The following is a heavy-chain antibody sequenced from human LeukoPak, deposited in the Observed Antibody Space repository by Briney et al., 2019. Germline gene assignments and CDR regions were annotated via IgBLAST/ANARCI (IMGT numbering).Heavy chain of an antibody. CDR1: GGSFSGYY. Sequence: PSETLSLTCAVYGGSFSGYYWSWIRQPPGKGLEWIGEINHSGSTNYNPSLKSRVTISVDTSKNQFSLKLSSVTAADTAVYYCARLRLPLSVTTPRINWYFDLWSRGTLVTVSS. V-gene: IGHV4-34*01. D-gene: IGHD4-17*01. CDR3: ARLRLPLSVTTPRINWYFDL. J-gene: IGHJ2*01. CDR2: INHSGST.